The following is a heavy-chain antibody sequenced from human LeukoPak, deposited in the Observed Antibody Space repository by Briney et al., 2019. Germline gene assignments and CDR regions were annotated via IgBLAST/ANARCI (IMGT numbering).Heavy chain of an antibody. CDR3: ARDQGYYIFDC. CDR1: GGSLSGYF. V-gene: IGHV4-34*01. D-gene: IGHD1-26*01. Sequence: SETLSLTCAVNGGSLSGYFWSWIRQPPGKGLEWIGEINHSGSTYYNASLKSRITISVDTSKRQFSLRMNSVTAADTAVYYCARDQGYYIFDCWGQGTLVTVSS. J-gene: IGHJ4*02. CDR2: INHSGST.